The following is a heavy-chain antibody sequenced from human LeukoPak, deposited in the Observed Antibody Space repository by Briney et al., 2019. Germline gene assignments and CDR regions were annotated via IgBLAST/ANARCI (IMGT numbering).Heavy chain of an antibody. CDR1: GGTFSSHP. J-gene: IGHJ4*02. Sequence: GASVKVSCKASGGTFSSHPFTWVRQAPGQGLEWMGEITPIFGSANYAQRFQGRVTITADESTSTVYMERSSLRSDDTALYYCARNSRVASTSGLNYWGQGTLVTVSS. D-gene: IGHD4-23*01. CDR3: ARNSRVASTSGLNY. CDR2: ITPIFGSA. V-gene: IGHV1-69*13.